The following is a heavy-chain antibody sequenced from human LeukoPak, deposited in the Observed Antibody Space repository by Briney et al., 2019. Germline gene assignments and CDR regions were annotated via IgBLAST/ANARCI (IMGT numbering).Heavy chain of an antibody. CDR1: GFTFSSYS. V-gene: IGHV3-21*04. D-gene: IGHD3-22*01. J-gene: IGHJ4*02. Sequence: GGSLRLSCAASGFTFSSYSMNWVRQAPGKGLEWVSSISSSSSYIYYADSVKGRFTISRDNSKNTLYLQMNSLRAEDTAVYYCAKVEDDSSGYYFGCFDYWGQGTLVTVSS. CDR2: ISSSSSYI. CDR3: AKVEDDSSGYYFGCFDY.